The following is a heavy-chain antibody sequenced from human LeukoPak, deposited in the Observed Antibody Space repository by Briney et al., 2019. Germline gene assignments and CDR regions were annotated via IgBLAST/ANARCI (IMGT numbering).Heavy chain of an antibody. CDR2: IYYSGST. CDR1: GGPISSYY. V-gene: IGHV4-59*08. CDR3: ARHWVLRSPFDY. J-gene: IGHJ4*02. Sequence: SETLSLTCTVSGGPISSYYWSWIRQPPGKGLEWIGYIYYSGSTNYNPSLKSRVTISVDTSKNQFSLKLSSVTAADTAVYYCARHWVLRSPFDYWGQGTLVTVSS. D-gene: IGHD4-17*01.